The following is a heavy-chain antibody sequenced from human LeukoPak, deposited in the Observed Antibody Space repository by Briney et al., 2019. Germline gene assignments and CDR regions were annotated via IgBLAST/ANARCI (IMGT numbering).Heavy chain of an antibody. CDR2: IWYDGSNK. CDR3: AKELGYSYGYGIGY. V-gene: IGHV3-33*06. CDR1: GFTFSSYG. D-gene: IGHD5-18*01. J-gene: IGHJ4*02. Sequence: GGSLRLSCAASGFTFSSYGMHWVRQAPGKGLEWVAVIWYDGSNKYYADSVKGRFTISRDNSKNTLYLQMNSLRAEDTAVYYGAKELGYSYGYGIGYWGQGTLVTVSS.